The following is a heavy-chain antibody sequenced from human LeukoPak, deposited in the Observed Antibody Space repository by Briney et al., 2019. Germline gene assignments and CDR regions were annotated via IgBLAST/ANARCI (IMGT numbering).Heavy chain of an antibody. V-gene: IGHV4-38-2*02. Sequence: SETLSLTCTVSGYSISSGYYWGWIRQPPGKGLEWIGSIYHSGSTYYNPSLKSRVTISVDTSKNQFSLKLSSVTAADTAVYYCARDPRPYDSSGTARFAFDIWGQGTMVTVSS. CDR3: ARDPRPYDSSGTARFAFDI. CDR2: IYHSGST. J-gene: IGHJ3*02. D-gene: IGHD3-22*01. CDR1: GYSISSGYY.